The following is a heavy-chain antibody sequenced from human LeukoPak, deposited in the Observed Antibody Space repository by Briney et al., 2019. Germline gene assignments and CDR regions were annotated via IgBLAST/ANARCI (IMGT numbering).Heavy chain of an antibody. Sequence: PGGSLRLSCAVSGFTVSSNYMSWVRQAPGRGLEWVSVIYSGGSTYYADSVKGRFTISRDNSKNTLYLQVNSLRAEDTAVYYCARGLSGSYHYFDYWGQGTLVTVSP. D-gene: IGHD1-26*01. V-gene: IGHV3-53*01. CDR3: ARGLSGSYHYFDY. CDR1: GFTVSSNY. CDR2: IYSGGST. J-gene: IGHJ4*02.